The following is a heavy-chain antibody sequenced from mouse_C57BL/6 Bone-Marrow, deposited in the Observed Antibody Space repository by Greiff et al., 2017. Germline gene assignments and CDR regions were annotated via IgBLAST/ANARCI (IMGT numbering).Heavy chain of an antibody. D-gene: IGHD2-4*01. CDR3: ARGYDYDYAMDY. Sequence: EVKLMESGPELVKPGASVKISCKASGYSFTDYNMNWVKQSNGKSLEWIGVINPNYGTTSYNQKFKGKATLTVDQSSSTAYMQLHSLTSEDSAVYYCARGYDYDYAMDYWGERTSVTVSS. CDR1: GYSFTDYN. CDR2: INPNYGTT. J-gene: IGHJ4*01. V-gene: IGHV1-39*01.